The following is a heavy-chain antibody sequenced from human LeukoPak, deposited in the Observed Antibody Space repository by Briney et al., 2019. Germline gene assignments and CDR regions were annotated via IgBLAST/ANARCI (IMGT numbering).Heavy chain of an antibody. J-gene: IGHJ4*02. CDR2: INHSGST. CDR1: GGSFSGYY. Sequence: KPSETLSLTCAVYGGSFSGYYWSWIRQPPGKGLEWIGEINHSGSTNYNPSLKSRVTISVDTSKNQFSLKLSSVTAADTAVYYCARGILVTVYAAFDYWGQGTLVTVSS. CDR3: ARGILVTVYAAFDY. V-gene: IGHV4-34*01. D-gene: IGHD2/OR15-2a*01.